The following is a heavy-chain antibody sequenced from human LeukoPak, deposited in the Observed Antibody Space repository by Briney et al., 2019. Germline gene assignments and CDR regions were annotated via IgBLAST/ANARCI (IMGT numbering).Heavy chain of an antibody. J-gene: IGHJ2*01. CDR3: AGTEYCTNGVCYTLWYFDL. V-gene: IGHV4-39*01. CDR1: GGSISSSSYY. CDR2: IYYSGST. Sequence: SETLSLTCTVSGGSISSSSYYWGWLRQPPGKGLEWIGSIYYSGSTYYNPSLKSRVTISVDTSKNQFSLKLSSVTAADTAVYYCAGTEYCTNGVCYTLWYFDLWGRGTLVTVSS. D-gene: IGHD2-8*01.